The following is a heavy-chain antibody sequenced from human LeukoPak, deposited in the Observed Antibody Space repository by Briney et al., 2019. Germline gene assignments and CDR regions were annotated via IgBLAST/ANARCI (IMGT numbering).Heavy chain of an antibody. J-gene: IGHJ4*02. Sequence: GGSLRLSCTASGFTFDDYAMHWVRQAPGKGLEWVSGISWNSGSIGYADSVKGRFTISRDNAKNSLYLQMNSLRAEDTALYYCAKDTLDWGQGALATVSS. CDR2: ISWNSGSI. CDR3: AKDTLD. CDR1: GFTFDDYA. V-gene: IGHV3-9*01.